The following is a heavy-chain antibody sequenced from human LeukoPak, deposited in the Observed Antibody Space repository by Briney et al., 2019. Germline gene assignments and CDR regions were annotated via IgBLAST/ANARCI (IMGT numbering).Heavy chain of an antibody. Sequence: PGGSLRLSRGGSGFTFSIYWMTWMRPAPGKGLEWVANIKEDERETYYVDSVKGRFTITRDNANKFLYLQMTDLRAEDSAVYYCARDEMRLYDYDRSGYHYEFWGQGTLVTVSS. CDR2: IKEDERET. J-gene: IGHJ4*02. D-gene: IGHD3-22*01. CDR1: GFTFSIYW. CDR3: ARDEMRLYDYDRSGYHYEF. V-gene: IGHV3-7*01.